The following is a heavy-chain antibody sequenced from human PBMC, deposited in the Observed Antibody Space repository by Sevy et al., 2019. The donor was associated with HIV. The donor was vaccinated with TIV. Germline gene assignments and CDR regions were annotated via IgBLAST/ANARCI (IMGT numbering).Heavy chain of an antibody. CDR3: VKDPDYNFWRGDYGMDV. CDR2: ISSDGVST. CDR1: GLSFSNSA. J-gene: IGHJ6*02. D-gene: IGHD3-3*01. Sequence: GGSLRLSCSGSGLSFSNSAMNWVRQTPGKGLKYVSAISSDGVSTYYTDSVRGRFTISRDNSKNTLYLQMGSLRVEDTAVYYCVKDPDYNFWRGDYGMDVWGQGTTVTVSS. V-gene: IGHV3-64D*06.